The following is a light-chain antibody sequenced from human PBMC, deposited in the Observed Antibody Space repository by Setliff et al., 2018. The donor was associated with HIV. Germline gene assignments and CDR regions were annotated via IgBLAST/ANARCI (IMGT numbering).Light chain of an antibody. CDR3: QSYDSRLNGYV. CDR1: SSNVGTGFG. J-gene: IGLJ1*01. V-gene: IGLV1-40*01. Sequence: QSVLTQPPSVSGAPGQRVTIYCSGSSSNVGTGFGVQWYQQFPGAAPKLLIHDTNSRPSEVPVRFSGSKSGASASLDINGLEAEDEADYYCQSYDSRLNGYVFGTGTNVTVL. CDR2: DTN.